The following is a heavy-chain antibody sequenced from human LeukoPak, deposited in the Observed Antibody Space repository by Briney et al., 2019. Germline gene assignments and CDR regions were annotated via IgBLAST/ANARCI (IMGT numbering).Heavy chain of an antibody. CDR1: GYTFTGYY. CDR2: INPNSGGT. V-gene: IGHV1-2*02. J-gene: IGHJ5*02. Sequence: GASVKVSCKASGYTFTGYYMHWVRQAPGQGLEWMGWINPNSGGTNYAQKFQGRVTKTRDTSISTAYMELSRLRSDDTAVYYCARDRAVVPYNWFDPWGQGTLVTVSS. CDR3: ARDRAVVPYNWFDP. D-gene: IGHD2-15*01.